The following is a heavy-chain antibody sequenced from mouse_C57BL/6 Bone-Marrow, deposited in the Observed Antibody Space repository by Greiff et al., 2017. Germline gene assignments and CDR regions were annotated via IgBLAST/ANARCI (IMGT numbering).Heavy chain of an antibody. Sequence: EVQLVESGGDLVKPGGSLKLSCAASGFTFSSYGMSWVRQTPDKRLEWIATIRSGGGYTYYPDSVKGRFTFSRDNAKNTLYRQMSSLKSEDTAMYYCARRLQRWFAYWGQGTLVTVSA. D-gene: IGHD2-2*01. CDR1: GFTFSSYG. V-gene: IGHV5-6*01. CDR3: ARRLQRWFAY. J-gene: IGHJ3*01. CDR2: IRSGGGYT.